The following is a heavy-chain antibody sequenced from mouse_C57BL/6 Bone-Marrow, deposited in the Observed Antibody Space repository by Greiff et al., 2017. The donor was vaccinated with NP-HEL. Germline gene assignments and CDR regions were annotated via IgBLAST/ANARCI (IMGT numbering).Heavy chain of an antibody. CDR3: ARNNYGSSYGYFDV. J-gene: IGHJ1*03. CDR1: GYTFTSYW. V-gene: IGHV1-55*01. D-gene: IGHD1-1*01. Sequence: VQLQQPGAELVKPGASVKMSCQASGYTFTSYWITWVKQRPGQGLEWIGDIYPGSGSTNYNEKFKSKATLTVDTSSSTAYMQLSSLTSEDSAVYYCARNNYGSSYGYFDVWGTGTTVTVSS. CDR2: IYPGSGST.